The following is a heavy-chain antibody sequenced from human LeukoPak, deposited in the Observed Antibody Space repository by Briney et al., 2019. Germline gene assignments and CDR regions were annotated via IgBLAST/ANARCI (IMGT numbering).Heavy chain of an antibody. CDR3: AREGDSGSSHFDY. V-gene: IGHV4-59*01. J-gene: IGHJ4*02. CDR2: IYYSGST. Sequence: SETLSLTCTVSGGSISSYYWSWIRQPPGKGLEWIGYIYYSGSTNYNPSLKSRVTISVDTSKNQFSLKLSSVTAADTAVYYCAREGDSGSSHFDYWGQGTLVTVSS. CDR1: GGSISSYY. D-gene: IGHD1-26*01.